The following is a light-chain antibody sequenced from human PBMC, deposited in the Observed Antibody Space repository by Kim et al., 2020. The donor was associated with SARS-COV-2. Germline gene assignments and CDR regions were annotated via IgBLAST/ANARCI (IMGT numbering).Light chain of an antibody. J-gene: IGKJ4*01. CDR2: DAS. CDR3: QQYDNLIT. CDR1: HDISKY. V-gene: IGKV1-33*01. Sequence: SAAVRDRVTITCQASHDISKYLNWYQQKPGKAPKLLIYDASNLETGVPSRFSGSGSGTDFTFTIISLQPEDIATYYCQQYDNLITFGGGTKVDIK.